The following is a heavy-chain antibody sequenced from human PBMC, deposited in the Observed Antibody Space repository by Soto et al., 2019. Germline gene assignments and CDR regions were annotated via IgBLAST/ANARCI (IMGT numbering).Heavy chain of an antibody. Sequence: LRFGVEGRNLGPSLKVSCKVFDKTFPSYKTNWVDRAIGQGFDGLGWMNLNSGNTGYAQKSQGRVTMTRNTSISTAYMELSSLRSEDTAVYYCARVTGSGSKPHGRFDPWGQGTLVTVSS. CDR2: MNLNSGNT. CDR3: ARVTGSGSKPHGRFDP. D-gene: IGHD1-26*01. CDR1: DKTFPSYK. J-gene: IGHJ5*02. V-gene: IGHV1-8*01.